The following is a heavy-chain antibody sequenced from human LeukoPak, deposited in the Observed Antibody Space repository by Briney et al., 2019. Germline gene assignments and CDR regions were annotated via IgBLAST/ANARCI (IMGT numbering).Heavy chain of an antibody. J-gene: IGHJ6*03. CDR1: GYTFTSYD. D-gene: IGHD2-15*01. Sequence: GASVKDSCKASGYTFTSYDINWVRQATGQGLEWMGWMNPNSGNTGYAQKFQGRVTMTRNTSISTAYMELSSMRSEDTAVYYCARGLGYCSGGSCSYYYYYYMDVWGKGTTVTVSS. V-gene: IGHV1-8*01. CDR3: ARGLGYCSGGSCSYYYYYYMDV. CDR2: MNPNSGNT.